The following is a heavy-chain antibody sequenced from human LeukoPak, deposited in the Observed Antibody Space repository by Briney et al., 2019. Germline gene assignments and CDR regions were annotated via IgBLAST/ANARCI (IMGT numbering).Heavy chain of an antibody. CDR2: IYYSGST. CDR3: ARERVRYSSSRYEIDY. D-gene: IGHD6-13*01. Sequence: SETLSLTCTVSGGSISSYYWSWIRQPPGKGLEWIGYIYYSGSTNYNPSLKSRVTISVDKSKNQFSLKLSSVTAADTAVYYCARERVRYSSSRYEIDYWGQGTLVTVSS. V-gene: IGHV4-59*12. CDR1: GGSISSYY. J-gene: IGHJ4*02.